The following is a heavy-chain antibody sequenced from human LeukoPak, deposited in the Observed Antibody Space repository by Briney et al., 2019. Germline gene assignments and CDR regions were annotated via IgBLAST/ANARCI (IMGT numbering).Heavy chain of an antibody. CDR1: GFSLSTDGVG. CDR2: IYWDDDK. Sequence: SGPTLVKPTQTLTLTCSFSGFSLSTDGVGVGWIRQPPGKALEWLALIYWDDDKRYSTSLKNRLTITKDTSKNQVVLTLTNMDPVDTATYYCVHRRRNGQLSWHYDLWGRGTLVTVSS. D-gene: IGHD5-24*01. V-gene: IGHV2-5*02. J-gene: IGHJ2*01. CDR3: VHRRRNGQLSWHYDL.